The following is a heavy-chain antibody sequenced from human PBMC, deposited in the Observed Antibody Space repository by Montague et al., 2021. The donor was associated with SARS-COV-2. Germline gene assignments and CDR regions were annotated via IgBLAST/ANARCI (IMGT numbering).Heavy chain of an antibody. CDR2: IYYTENT. D-gene: IGHD5-18*01. CDR3: ASPGGGYSFGSGGFDY. Sequence: SETLSLTCTVSGGSISNSTYYWYWLRPPPRKVLWLIGSIYYTENTYYHPSLTSRVTISIDTSKNQFSLQLSSVTAADTAAYYCASPGGGYSFGSGGFDYWGQGTLVTVSS. CDR1: GGSISNSTYY. V-gene: IGHV4-39*01. J-gene: IGHJ4*02.